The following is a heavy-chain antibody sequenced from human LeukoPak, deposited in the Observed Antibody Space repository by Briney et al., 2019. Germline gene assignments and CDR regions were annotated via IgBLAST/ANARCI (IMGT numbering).Heavy chain of an antibody. D-gene: IGHD5-18*01. J-gene: IGHJ4*02. CDR1: GVTFINYT. CDR2: ISSSSTKI. CDR3: ARDGYSFGHDFDY. V-gene: IGHV3-21*01. Sequence: PGGSLRLSCVGSGVTFINYTMNWVRQAPGKGLEWISSISSSSTKIYYADSVKGRFTISRDNAKNTLYLQMNSLRAEDTAVYYCARDGYSFGHDFDYWGQGTLVTVSS.